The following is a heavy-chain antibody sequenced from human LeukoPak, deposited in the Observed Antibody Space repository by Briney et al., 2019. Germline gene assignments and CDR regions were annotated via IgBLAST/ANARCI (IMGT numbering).Heavy chain of an antibody. D-gene: IGHD1-26*01. CDR3: TKGDGGYYPIDN. CDR2: VNGNGANT. Sequence: GASLRLFCAASGFTFSKDGMSWVRQAPGKGLEWVSTVNGNGANTHYADSVKGRFTISRDNSRNTLLLEMNSLRVDDTALYYCTKGDGGYYPIDNWGQGTLVIVSS. V-gene: IGHV3-23*01. CDR1: GFTFSKDG. J-gene: IGHJ4*02.